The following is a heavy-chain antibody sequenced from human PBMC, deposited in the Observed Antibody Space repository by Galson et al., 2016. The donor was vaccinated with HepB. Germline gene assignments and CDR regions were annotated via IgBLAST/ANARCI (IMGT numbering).Heavy chain of an antibody. CDR3: ANGGFPYFYGMDV. CDR2: ITGDGDST. CDR1: GFTFDDYV. V-gene: IGHV3-43*02. J-gene: IGHJ6*02. D-gene: IGHD2-15*01. Sequence: SLRLSCAASGFTFDDYVMHWVRQAPWKGLEWVSLITGDGDSTYYSDSVKGRFTISRDNSKNSLYLQMNSLRAEDTALYFRANGGFPYFYGMDVWGQGTTVTVSS.